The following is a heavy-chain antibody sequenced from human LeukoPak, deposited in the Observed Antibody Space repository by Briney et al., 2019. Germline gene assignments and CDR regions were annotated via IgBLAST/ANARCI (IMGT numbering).Heavy chain of an antibody. Sequence: GGSLRLSCAASGSIFNSYGMHWVRQAPGKGLEWVAVISYDGSNKYYADSVKGRFTIFRDNSKNTLYLQMNSLRAEDTAVYYCAKDVRLLWFGDPGGYMDVWGKGTTVTVSS. CDR3: AKDVRLLWFGDPGGYMDV. D-gene: IGHD3-10*01. CDR2: ISYDGSNK. V-gene: IGHV3-30*18. J-gene: IGHJ6*03. CDR1: GSIFNSYG.